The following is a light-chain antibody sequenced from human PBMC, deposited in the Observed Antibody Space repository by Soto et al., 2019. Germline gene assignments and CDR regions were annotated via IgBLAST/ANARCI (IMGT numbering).Light chain of an antibody. Sequence: DIQMTQSPSSLSASVGNRVTITCRVSQSMGSYLNWYQQKPGKAPKRLIYVVSSLQSGVPSRFSGGGSETDFTLTISSLQPEDLAPYYCQQGYTMPLTFGGGTKVEIK. J-gene: IGKJ4*01. CDR3: QQGYTMPLT. CDR2: VVS. CDR1: QSMGSY. V-gene: IGKV1-39*01.